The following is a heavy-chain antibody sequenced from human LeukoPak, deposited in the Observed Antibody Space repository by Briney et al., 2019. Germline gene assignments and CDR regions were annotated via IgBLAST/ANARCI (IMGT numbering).Heavy chain of an antibody. Sequence: PSETLSLTCSVTGDFSSGGTSDWAWIRQPPGKGLEWLGNIYYRGRTHYSPSLESRVTISVDTSKNQFSLRLSSVTAADTAVYYCARVGVRTYCGSGCYSDYFDSWGQGTLVTVSS. CDR1: GDFSSGGTSD. V-gene: IGHV4-39*07. CDR3: ARVGVRTYCGSGCYSDYFDS. J-gene: IGHJ4*02. CDR2: IYYRGRT. D-gene: IGHD2-21*02.